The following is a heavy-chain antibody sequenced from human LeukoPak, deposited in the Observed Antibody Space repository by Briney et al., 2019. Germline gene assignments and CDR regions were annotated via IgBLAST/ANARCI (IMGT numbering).Heavy chain of an antibody. CDR1: GYSMTTGYY. CDR2: IYHGGSI. D-gene: IGHD2-2*01. CDR3: ARILGYCSSNSCHDAFDI. V-gene: IGHV4-38-2*01. J-gene: IGHJ3*02. Sequence: SETLSLTCAVSGYSMTTGYYWGWIRQPPGKGLEWIRSIYHGGSIYYNPSLKSRVTMSVDTSKNQFSLKLNSVTAADTAVYYCARILGYCSSNSCHDAFDIWGQGTMVTVSS.